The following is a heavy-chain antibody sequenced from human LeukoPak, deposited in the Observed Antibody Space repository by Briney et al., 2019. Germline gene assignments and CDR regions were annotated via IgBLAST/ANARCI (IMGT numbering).Heavy chain of an antibody. CDR1: GDTFIPYT. CDR3: ARDHCTPGTCLGGH. J-gene: IGHJ4*02. V-gene: IGHV1-69*04. D-gene: IGHD2-15*01. Sequence: ASVKVSCKASGDTFIPYTFSWVRQAPGQGLEWIGRIIPSLDVANYAQKFQGRVTLSVDRDTATTYMEVTSLRSEDTAIYYCARDHCTPGTCLGGHWGQGTLVTVSS. CDR2: IIPSLDVA.